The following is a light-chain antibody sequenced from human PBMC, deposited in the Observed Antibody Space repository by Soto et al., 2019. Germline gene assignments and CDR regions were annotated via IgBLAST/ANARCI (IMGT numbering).Light chain of an antibody. CDR2: GAS. V-gene: IGKV3-15*01. Sequence: EIVMTQSPATLSVSPGERATLSCRASQRVSSNLAWYQQKPGQAPRLLIYGASTRATGLPARFSGSGSETEFTLTISSLQSEDFAVYYCQQYNNWPPWTFGQGTKVEIK. CDR1: QRVSSN. CDR3: QQYNNWPPWT. J-gene: IGKJ1*01.